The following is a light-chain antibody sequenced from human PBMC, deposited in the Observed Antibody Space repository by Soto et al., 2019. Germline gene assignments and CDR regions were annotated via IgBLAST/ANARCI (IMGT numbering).Light chain of an antibody. Sequence: EIVMTQSPATLSVSPGERATLSCRASQSVSSNLAWSQQKPGQSPRLLIYGASTRAAGVPARFSGSGSGTEFALTISSMQSEDFAVYHCEQYQHWPPFYTFGQGTKLEIK. J-gene: IGKJ2*01. CDR3: EQYQHWPPFYT. CDR2: GAS. CDR1: QSVSSN. V-gene: IGKV3-15*01.